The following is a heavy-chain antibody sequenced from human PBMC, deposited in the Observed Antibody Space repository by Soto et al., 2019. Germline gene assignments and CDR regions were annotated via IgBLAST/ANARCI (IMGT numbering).Heavy chain of an antibody. Sequence: PSQTLSLTCAISGDSVSSNSAAWNWIRQSPSRGLEWLGRTYYRSKWYNDYAVSVKSRITINPDTSKNQFSLQLNSVTPEDTAVYYCARDSRDILTGFVSHGFDPWGQGTLVTVSS. D-gene: IGHD3-9*01. CDR1: GDSVSSNSAA. V-gene: IGHV6-1*01. J-gene: IGHJ5*02. CDR3: ARDSRDILTGFVSHGFDP. CDR2: TYYRSKWYN.